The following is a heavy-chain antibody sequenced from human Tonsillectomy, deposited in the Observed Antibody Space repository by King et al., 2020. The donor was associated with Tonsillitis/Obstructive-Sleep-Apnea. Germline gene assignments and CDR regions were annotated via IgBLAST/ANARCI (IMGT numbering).Heavy chain of an antibody. CDR1: GGSFSGYY. CDR3: ARVNDIVVVPAASSRFDT. V-gene: IGHV4-34*01. Sequence: VQLQQWGAGLLKPSETLSLPCAVYGGSFSGYYWSWIRQPPGKGLEWIGEINHSGSTNYNPSLKSRVTISVDTSKNQFSLKLSSVTAADTAVYYCARVNDIVVVPAASSRFDTWGQGTLVTVSS. D-gene: IGHD2-2*01. CDR2: INHSGST. J-gene: IGHJ5*02.